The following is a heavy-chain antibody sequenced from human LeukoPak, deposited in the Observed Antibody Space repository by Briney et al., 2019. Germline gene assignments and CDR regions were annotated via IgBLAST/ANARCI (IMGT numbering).Heavy chain of an antibody. CDR1: GFTFSSYS. CDR3: ARKWELLDY. J-gene: IGHJ4*02. CDR2: ISGPRKYI. V-gene: IGHV3-21*01. D-gene: IGHD1-26*01. Sequence: GGSLRLSCAASGFTFSSYSMNWVRQAPGKGLEWVSSISGPRKYIYYADSVKGRFTISRDNAKNSLYLQMNSLRAEDTAVYYCARKWELLDYWGQGTLVTVSS.